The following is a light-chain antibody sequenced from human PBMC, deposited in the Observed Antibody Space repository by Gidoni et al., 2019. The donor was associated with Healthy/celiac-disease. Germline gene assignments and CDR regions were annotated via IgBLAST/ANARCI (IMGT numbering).Light chain of an antibody. Sequence: IVMTQSPATLSVSPGERATLSCRASQSVSSNLAWYQQKPGQAPRLLIYGASTRATGIPARFSGSGSGTEFTLTISSLQSEDFAVYYCQQYNNWPVQFGQGTKLEIK. V-gene: IGKV3-15*01. CDR3: QQYNNWPVQ. J-gene: IGKJ2*01. CDR2: GAS. CDR1: QSVSSN.